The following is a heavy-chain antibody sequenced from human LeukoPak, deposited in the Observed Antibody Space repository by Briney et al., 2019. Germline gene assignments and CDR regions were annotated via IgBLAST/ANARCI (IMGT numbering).Heavy chain of an antibody. CDR1: GGSISSYY. CDR3: ARLRIYYYYMDV. CDR2: IYTSGST. V-gene: IGHV4-4*09. J-gene: IGHJ6*03. Sequence: TSETLSLTCTVPGGSISSYYWSWIRQPPGKGLEWIGYIYTSGSTNYNPSLKSRVTISVDTSKNQFSLKLSSVTAADTAVYYCARLRIYYYYMDVWGKGTTVTVSS.